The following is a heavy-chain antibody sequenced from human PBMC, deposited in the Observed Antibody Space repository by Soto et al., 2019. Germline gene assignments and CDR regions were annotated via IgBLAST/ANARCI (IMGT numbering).Heavy chain of an antibody. CDR2: IYHSGNT. J-gene: IGHJ4*02. CDR3: ARARFQVLYGKPYFDS. CDR1: DGSISSGGYS. D-gene: IGHD2-2*02. V-gene: IGHV4-31*11. Sequence: TLSHNCAVSDGSISSGGYSWSWIRQHPGKGLEWIGNIYHSGNTYYNPSLKSRLTISVDTSKNHFSLMVDSVTAADAAVYYCARARFQVLYGKPYFDSWGQGTLVTVS.